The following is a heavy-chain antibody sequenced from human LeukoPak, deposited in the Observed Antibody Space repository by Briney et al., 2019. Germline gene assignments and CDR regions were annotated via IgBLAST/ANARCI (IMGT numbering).Heavy chain of an antibody. Sequence: GRSLRLSCATSGFTFSSYGMHWVRQAPGKGLEWVAVIWYDGSNKYYADSVKGRFTISRDNSKNTLCLQMNSLRAEDTAVYYCAGSYSGYDGHAFDIWGQGTMVTVSS. CDR1: GFTFSSYG. D-gene: IGHD5-12*01. CDR2: IWYDGSNK. CDR3: AGSYSGYDGHAFDI. V-gene: IGHV3-33*01. J-gene: IGHJ3*02.